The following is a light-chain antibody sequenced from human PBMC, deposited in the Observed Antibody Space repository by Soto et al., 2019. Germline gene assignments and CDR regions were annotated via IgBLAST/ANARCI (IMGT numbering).Light chain of an antibody. V-gene: IGKV1-5*01. Sequence: DIQMTQSPSTLSASVGDRVTITCRASQSISSWLAWYQQKPGKAPKLLIYDAFNLESGVPSRFSGSGSGTEFTLTISSLQPDDFATYYCQQYNSYSWTFGQGTKVDIK. J-gene: IGKJ1*01. CDR1: QSISSW. CDR2: DAF. CDR3: QQYNSYSWT.